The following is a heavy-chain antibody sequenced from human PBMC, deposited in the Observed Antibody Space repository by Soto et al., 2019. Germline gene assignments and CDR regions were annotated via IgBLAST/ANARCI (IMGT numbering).Heavy chain of an antibody. D-gene: IGHD6-6*01. V-gene: IGHV3-33*01. CDR3: ARDGTEYSSSYDAFDI. Sequence: QPGGSLRLSCAASGFTFSSYGMHWVRQAPGKGLEWVAVIWYDGSNKYYADSVKGRFTISRDNSKNTLYLQMNSLRAEDTAVYYCARDGTEYSSSYDAFDIWGQGTMVTVSS. CDR2: IWYDGSNK. CDR1: GFTFSSYG. J-gene: IGHJ3*02.